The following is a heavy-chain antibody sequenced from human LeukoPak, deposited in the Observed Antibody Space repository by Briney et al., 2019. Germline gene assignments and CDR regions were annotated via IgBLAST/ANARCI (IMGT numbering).Heavy chain of an antibody. D-gene: IGHD2/OR15-2a*01. CDR1: GASFRDYY. CDR3: ARGSDHSKSGY. V-gene: IGHV4-34*01. J-gene: IGHJ4*02. Sequence: PSETLSLTCAVYGASFRDYYWSWIRQPPGRGLGWIGEIHPSGIINYNASLKSRVTISEDTSKSQFSLRLSPVTAADTAIYYCARGSDHSKSGYWGQGTLVTVSS. CDR2: IHPSGII.